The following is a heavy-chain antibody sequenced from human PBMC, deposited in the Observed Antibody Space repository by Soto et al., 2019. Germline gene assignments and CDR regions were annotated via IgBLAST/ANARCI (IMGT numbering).Heavy chain of an antibody. J-gene: IGHJ5*02. CDR2: IYFTGST. V-gene: IGHV4-30-4*01. CDR1: GGSISSGDYY. D-gene: IGHD2-15*01. CDR3: ARVGYCSGDTCYLAWFDP. Sequence: QVQLQESGPGLVKPSQTLSLSCSVSGGSISSGDYYWSWIRQPPGKGLEWIGYIYFTGSTYYNPSLKCRVTISVDTSKNQFSLNLSSVTAADTAVYYCARVGYCSGDTCYLAWFDPWGKGTLVAVSS.